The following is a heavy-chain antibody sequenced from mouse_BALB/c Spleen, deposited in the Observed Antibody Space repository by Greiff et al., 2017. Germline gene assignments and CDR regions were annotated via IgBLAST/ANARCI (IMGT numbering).Heavy chain of an antibody. J-gene: IGHJ4*01. V-gene: IGHV2-9*02. CDR1: GFSLTSYG. D-gene: IGHD1-1*01. CDR2: IWAGGST. Sequence: VQLQQSGPGLVAPSQSLSITCTVSGFSLTSYGVHWVRQPPGKGLEWLGVIWAGGSTNYNSALMSRLSISKDNSKSQVFLKMNSLQTDDTAMYYCAREVTTVVEDYYAMDYWGQGTSVTVSS. CDR3: AREVTTVVEDYYAMDY.